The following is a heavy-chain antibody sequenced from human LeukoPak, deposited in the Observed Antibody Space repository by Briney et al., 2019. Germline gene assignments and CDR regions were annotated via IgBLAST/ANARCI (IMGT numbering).Heavy chain of an antibody. V-gene: IGHV3-30*02. Sequence: GGSLRLSCAASGFTFSSSGMHWVRQAPGKGLEWVAFISYDGSNRYYADSVKGRFTISRDNSKNTLYLQMNSLRAEDTAVYYCAKNEYSSGWYGAFDIWGQGTMVTVSS. CDR1: GFTFSSSG. D-gene: IGHD6-19*01. CDR2: ISYDGSNR. J-gene: IGHJ3*02. CDR3: AKNEYSSGWYGAFDI.